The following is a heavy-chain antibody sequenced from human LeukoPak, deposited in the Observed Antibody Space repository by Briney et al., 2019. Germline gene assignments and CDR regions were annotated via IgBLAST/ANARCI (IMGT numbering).Heavy chain of an antibody. Sequence: GGSLRLSCAASGFTVSSYSMNWVRQAPGKGLEWVSYISSSSTTIYYADSVKGRFTISRDNAKNSLYLQMSSLRAEDTAVYYCARGGTMVRGVLDYWGQGTLVTVSS. D-gene: IGHD3-10*01. V-gene: IGHV3-48*01. CDR2: ISSSSTTI. J-gene: IGHJ4*02. CDR1: GFTVSSYS. CDR3: ARGGTMVRGVLDY.